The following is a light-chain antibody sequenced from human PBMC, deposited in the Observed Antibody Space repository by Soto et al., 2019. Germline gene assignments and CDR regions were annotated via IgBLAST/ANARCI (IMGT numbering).Light chain of an antibody. CDR3: QEYKSAT. CDR2: DAS. J-gene: IGKJ2*01. CDR1: QSISDR. Sequence: DIQMTQSPSTLSASVGDRFTITCRASQSISDRLAWYQQIPGRAPKLLIYDASTLQSGVPSRFRGSGSGTYFILTISSLQPDDSETYYCQEYKSATFGQGTKLQIK. V-gene: IGKV1-5*01.